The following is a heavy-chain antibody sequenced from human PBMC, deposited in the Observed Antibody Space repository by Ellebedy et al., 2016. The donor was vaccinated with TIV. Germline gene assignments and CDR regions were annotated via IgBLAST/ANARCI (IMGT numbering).Heavy chain of an antibody. V-gene: IGHV2-70*11. CDR3: ARNLYNRDGYNWGFEY. Sequence: SGPTLVKPTQTLTLTCTFSGFSLTTSRMSVSWIRQPPGKALEWLARIDWDDDKYYTTSLKTRLSISKHTSKNQVVLTRTNVDPVDTATYYCARNLYNRDGYNWGFEYWGQGTLVTVSS. J-gene: IGHJ4*02. D-gene: IGHD5-24*01. CDR1: GFSLTTSRMS. CDR2: IDWDDDK.